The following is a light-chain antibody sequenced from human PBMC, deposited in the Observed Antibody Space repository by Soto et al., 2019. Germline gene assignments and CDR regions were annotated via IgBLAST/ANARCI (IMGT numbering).Light chain of an antibody. J-gene: IGLJ7*01. CDR3: ATWDDSLNGPV. Sequence: QSVLTQAPSASGTPGQSVTISCSGSSSNIGSNTVTWYQQLPGTAPKLLIYSNSHRPSGVPDRFSGSKSGTSASLAISGLRSEDDADYYCATWDDSLNGPVFGGGTKLTVL. CDR2: SNS. CDR1: SSNIGSNT. V-gene: IGLV1-44*01.